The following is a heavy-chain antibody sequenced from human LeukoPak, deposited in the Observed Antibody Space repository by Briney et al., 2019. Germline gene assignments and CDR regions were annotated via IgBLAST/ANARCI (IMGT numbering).Heavy chain of an antibody. CDR3: ARPRGCGSARCNNFDY. Sequence: GGSLRLSCVVSGFDFSGFSMSWVRQAPGKGLEWVAIMDEYGSDIFYVESGKGRFIISRANARNSLYLQMNNLRAEDTAVYYCARPRGCGSARCNNFDYWGQGTLVTVSS. CDR1: GFDFSGFS. D-gene: IGHD2-2*01. CDR2: MDEYGSDI. V-gene: IGHV3-7*01. J-gene: IGHJ4*02.